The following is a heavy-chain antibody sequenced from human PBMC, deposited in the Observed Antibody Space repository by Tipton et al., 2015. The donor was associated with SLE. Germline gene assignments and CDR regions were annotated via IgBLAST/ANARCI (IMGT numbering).Heavy chain of an antibody. CDR3: ARGWVVAGDF. CDR2: IYPTGRT. J-gene: IGHJ4*02. D-gene: IGHD2-15*01. V-gene: IGHV4-34*01. CDR1: GGSLSGYW. Sequence: TLSLTCTVSGGSLSGYWWSVIRQPPGNGLEWLGEIYPTGRTDYYPSLMSRVTISVDTSQNQLSLKLTSVTAAVTAVYYCARGWVVAGDFWSQETLVTV.